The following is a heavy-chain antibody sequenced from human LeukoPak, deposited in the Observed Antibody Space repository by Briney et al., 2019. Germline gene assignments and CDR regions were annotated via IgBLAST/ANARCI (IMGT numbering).Heavy chain of an antibody. V-gene: IGHV4-39*01. CDR2: IYYSGST. D-gene: IGHD4-23*01. J-gene: IGHJ4*02. CDR1: GGSIGINSYY. CDR3: ARDYGGNGIDY. Sequence: PSETLSLSCSVSGGSIGINSYYWGWIRQPPGKGLEWIGSIYYSGSTYYNPSLKSRVTISADTSKNQLSLKLSSVTAAYTAVYYCARDYGGNGIDYWGQGTLVTVSS.